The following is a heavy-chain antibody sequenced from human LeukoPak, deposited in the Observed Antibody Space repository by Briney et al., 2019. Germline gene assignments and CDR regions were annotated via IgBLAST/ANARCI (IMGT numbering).Heavy chain of an antibody. D-gene: IGHD2-2*01. Sequence: SETLSLTCTVSGGSISSYYWSWIRQPPGKGLEWIGYIYYSGSTNYNPSLKSRVTISVDTSKNQFSLKLSSVTAADTAVYYCARAFRRVVVPAAIGLWFDPWGQGTLATVSS. V-gene: IGHV4-59*01. J-gene: IGHJ5*02. CDR3: ARAFRRVVVPAAIGLWFDP. CDR1: GGSISSYY. CDR2: IYYSGST.